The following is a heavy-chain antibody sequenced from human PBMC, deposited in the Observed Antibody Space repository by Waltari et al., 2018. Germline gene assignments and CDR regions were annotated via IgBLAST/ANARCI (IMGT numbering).Heavy chain of an antibody. J-gene: IGHJ5*02. V-gene: IGHV4-4*07. CDR2: IYTSGST. CDR1: GGSISSYY. D-gene: IGHD2-2*02. CDR3: ARDLGYCSSTSCYTGDWFDP. Sequence: QVQLQESGPGLVKPSETLSLTCTVSGGSISSYYWSWIRQPAGKGLEWIGRIYTSGSTNYNPSLKSRVTMSVDTSKNQFSLKLSSVTAADTAVYYCARDLGYCSSTSCYTGDWFDPWGQGTLVTVSS.